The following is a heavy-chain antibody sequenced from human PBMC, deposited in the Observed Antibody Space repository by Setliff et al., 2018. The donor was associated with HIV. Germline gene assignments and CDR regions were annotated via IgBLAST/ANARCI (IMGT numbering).Heavy chain of an antibody. CDR2: IWFDGSDK. D-gene: IGHD5-12*01. CDR1: GFTFSTYG. Sequence: QPGGSLRLSCAASGFTFSTYGMHWVRQAPAKGLEWVAFIWFDGSDKYYADSVQGRFTISRDNSKNTLYLQMNSLRPEDTAVYYCAKTWPGHDAFDIWGQGTMVTVSS. J-gene: IGHJ3*02. V-gene: IGHV3-30*02. CDR3: AKTWPGHDAFDI.